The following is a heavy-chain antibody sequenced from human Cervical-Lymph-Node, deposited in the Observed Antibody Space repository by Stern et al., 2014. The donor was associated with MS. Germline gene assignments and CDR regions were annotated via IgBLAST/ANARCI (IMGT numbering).Heavy chain of an antibody. CDR1: GYIFTNYA. CDR3: AIHSYVRFFDH. Sequence: VQLVESGSELKKPGASVKVSCKASGYIFTNYAVNWVRQAPGQGLEWMGWIKTYNSPYAQGFTGRFVFALDTSVNTAYLQINSLKAEDTATYYCAIHSYVRFFDHWGQGTLVTVSS. CDR2: IKTYNS. J-gene: IGHJ4*02. D-gene: IGHD3-16*01. V-gene: IGHV7-4-1*02.